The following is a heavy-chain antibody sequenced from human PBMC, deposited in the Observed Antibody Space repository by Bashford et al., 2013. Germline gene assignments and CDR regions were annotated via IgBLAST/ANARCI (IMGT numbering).Heavy chain of an antibody. CDR3: ASRIAVPGAHYFDS. CDR2: ISGLRETT. J-gene: IGHJ4*02. CDR1: GFRFSDYS. Sequence: GSLRLSCAASGFRFSDYSMYWVRQAPGKGLEWVSYISGLRETTYYADSVKGRFTISRDTGNNSLYLQMNSLRAEDTAVYYCASRIAVPGAHYFDSWGQGTLVTVSS. D-gene: IGHD6-19*01. V-gene: IGHV3-48*01.